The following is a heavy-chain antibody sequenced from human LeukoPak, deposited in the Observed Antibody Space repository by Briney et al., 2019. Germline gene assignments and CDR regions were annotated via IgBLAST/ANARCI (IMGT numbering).Heavy chain of an antibody. CDR3: ARGVTMATISPYVY. D-gene: IGHD5-24*01. J-gene: IGHJ4*02. CDR1: GFTFRSYW. V-gene: IGHV3-74*01. CDR2: INSDGSST. Sequence: GGSLRLSCAASGFTFRSYWMHWVRQAPGKGLVWVSRINSDGSSTSYADSVKGRFTISRDNAKNTLYPQMNSLRAEDTAVYYCARGVTMATISPYVYWGQGTLVTVSS.